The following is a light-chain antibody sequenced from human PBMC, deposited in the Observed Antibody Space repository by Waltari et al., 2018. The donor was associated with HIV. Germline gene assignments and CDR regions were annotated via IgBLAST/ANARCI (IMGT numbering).Light chain of an antibody. Sequence: QSVLTQPPSVSGAPGQRVTLPCTGRSPNLGAPPDVHWYQQFPGTAPKPLIYGNSNRPSGVPDRFSGSRSGTSSSLAISGLQAEDEAHYYCQSFDSSLGGWVFGGGTKLTVL. CDR2: GNS. CDR3: QSFDSSLGGWV. CDR1: SPNLGAPPD. V-gene: IGLV1-40*01. J-gene: IGLJ3*02.